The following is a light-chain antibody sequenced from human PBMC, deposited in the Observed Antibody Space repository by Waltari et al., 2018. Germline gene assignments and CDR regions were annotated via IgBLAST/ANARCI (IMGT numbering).Light chain of an antibody. V-gene: IGKV3-11*01. CDR1: QSVSSY. Sequence: EIVLTQSPATLSLSPGEMATLSCKASQSVSSYLAWYQQKPGQAPRFLIYSASNRATGLPARFSGSGSGTDFTLTISSLEPEDFAVYYCQQRSNWPRTFGQGTKVEI. J-gene: IGKJ1*01. CDR3: QQRSNWPRT. CDR2: SAS.